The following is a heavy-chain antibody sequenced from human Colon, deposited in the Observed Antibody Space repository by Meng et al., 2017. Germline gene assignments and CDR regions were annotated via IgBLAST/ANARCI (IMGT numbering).Heavy chain of an antibody. CDR1: GFTLSDHY. Sequence: GESLKISCAASGFTLSDHYMDWVRQAPGKGLEWVGRIRNKANSYTTEYAASVKGRFTISRDDSKNSLYLQMNSLKTEDTAVYYCARGGNYYFDYWGQGTLVTVSS. CDR2: IRNKANSYTT. D-gene: IGHD1-7*01. V-gene: IGHV3-72*01. J-gene: IGHJ4*02. CDR3: ARGGNYYFDY.